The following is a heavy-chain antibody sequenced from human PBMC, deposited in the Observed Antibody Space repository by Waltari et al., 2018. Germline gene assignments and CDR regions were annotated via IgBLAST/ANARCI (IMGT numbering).Heavy chain of an antibody. V-gene: IGHV3-53*01. CDR1: GFTVSSNY. CDR3: ARDKFGDEYYGMDV. CDR2: IYSGGST. Sequence: EVQLVESGGGLIQPGGSLRLSCAASGFTVSSNYMSWVRQAPGKGLEWVSVIYSGGSTYYADSVKGRFTTSRDNSKNTLYLQMNSLRAEDTAVYYCARDKFGDEYYGMDVWGQGTTVTVSS. D-gene: IGHD3-10*01. J-gene: IGHJ6*02.